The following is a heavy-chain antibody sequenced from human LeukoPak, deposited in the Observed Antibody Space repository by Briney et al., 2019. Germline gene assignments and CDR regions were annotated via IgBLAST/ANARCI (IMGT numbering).Heavy chain of an antibody. J-gene: IGHJ6*02. Sequence: GGSLRLSYAASGFTFSSYSMNWVRQAPGKGLEWVSSISSSSSYIYYADSVKGRFTISRDNAKNSLYLQMSNLRAEDTAVYFCARGGGLDVWGQGATVTVSS. V-gene: IGHV3-21*04. CDR3: ARGGGLDV. CDR1: GFTFSSYS. CDR2: ISSSSSYI. D-gene: IGHD3-16*01.